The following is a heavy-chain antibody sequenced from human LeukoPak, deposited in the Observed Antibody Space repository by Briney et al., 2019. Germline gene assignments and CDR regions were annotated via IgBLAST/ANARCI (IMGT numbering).Heavy chain of an antibody. J-gene: IGHJ6*02. CDR2: INPNSGGT. Sequence: GASVKVSCKASGYTFTGYYMHWVRQAPGQGLGWMGWINPNSGGTNYAQKFQGWVTMTRDTSISTAYMELSRLRSDDTAVYYCAKEGSWVSSSYYYYYGMDVWGQGTTITVSS. CDR1: GYTFTGYY. D-gene: IGHD6-6*01. V-gene: IGHV1-2*04. CDR3: AKEGSWVSSSYYYYYGMDV.